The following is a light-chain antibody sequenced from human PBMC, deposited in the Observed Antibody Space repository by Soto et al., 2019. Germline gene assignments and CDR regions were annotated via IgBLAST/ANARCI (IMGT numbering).Light chain of an antibody. CDR3: SSYTSSSTWV. Sequence: QSVLTQPASVSGSPGQSITISRTGTSSDVGGYNYVSWYQQHPGKAPKLMIYDVSNRPSGVSNRFSGSKSGNTASLTISGLQAEDEADYSCSSYTSSSTWVFGTGTTVTV. V-gene: IGLV2-14*01. CDR2: DVS. J-gene: IGLJ1*01. CDR1: SSDVGGYNY.